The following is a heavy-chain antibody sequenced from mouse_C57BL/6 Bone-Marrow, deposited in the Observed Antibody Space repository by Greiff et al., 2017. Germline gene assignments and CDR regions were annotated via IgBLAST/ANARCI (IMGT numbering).Heavy chain of an antibody. CDR3: ARYPYYCGSGYYYAMDY. CDR2: IYPRSGNT. Sequence: QVQLQQSGAELARPGASVKLSCKASGYTFTSYGISWVKQRTGQGLEWIGEIYPRSGNTYYNEKFKGKGTLTADKSSSTAYMELRSLTSEDSAVYFWARYPYYCGSGYYYAMDYWGQGTSVTVSS. CDR1: GYTFTSYG. V-gene: IGHV1-81*01. D-gene: IGHD1-1*01. J-gene: IGHJ4*01.